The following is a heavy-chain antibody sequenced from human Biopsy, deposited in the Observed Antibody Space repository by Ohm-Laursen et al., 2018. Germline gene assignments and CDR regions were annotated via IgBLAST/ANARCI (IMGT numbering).Heavy chain of an antibody. D-gene: IGHD7-27*01. J-gene: IGHJ4*02. CDR2: IYYTGHT. CDR1: GGSIKSYY. Sequence: GTLSLTCTVSGGSIKSYYWNWIRQSPGKGLEWIGFIYYTGHTNYNPSLKSRATISVDTSKNQFSLKVISVTAADTAVYYCARLTGDPSYWGRGTLVIVSS. V-gene: IGHV4-59*01. CDR3: ARLTGDPSY.